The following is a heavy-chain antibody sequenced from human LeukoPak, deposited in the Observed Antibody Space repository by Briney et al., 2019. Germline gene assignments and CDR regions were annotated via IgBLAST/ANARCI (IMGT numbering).Heavy chain of an antibody. V-gene: IGHV3-30*04. J-gene: IGHJ4*02. Sequence: GGSLRLSCVASGFSFVSYTMHWVRQAPGKGLEWVAVMSYDGSHKYLADSVKGRFTISRDNSKNTLYLQMNSLRVEDTAIYYCARDVGGYAFDYWGLGTLVTVSS. CDR2: MSYDGSHK. D-gene: IGHD5-12*01. CDR3: ARDVGGYAFDY. CDR1: GFSFVSYT.